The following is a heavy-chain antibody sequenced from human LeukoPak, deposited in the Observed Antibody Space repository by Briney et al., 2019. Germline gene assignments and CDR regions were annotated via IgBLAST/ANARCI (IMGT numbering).Heavy chain of an antibody. CDR1: GGTFSSYA. J-gene: IGHJ3*02. CDR3: ARVRSPVGATTPDAFDI. CDR2: IIPIFGTA. V-gene: IGHV1-69*06. D-gene: IGHD1-26*01. Sequence: SVKVSCKASGGTFSSYAISWVRQAPGQGLEWMGGIIPIFGTANYAQKFQGRVTITADKSTSPAYMELSSLRSEDTAVYYCARVRSPVGATTPDAFDIWGQGTMVTVSS.